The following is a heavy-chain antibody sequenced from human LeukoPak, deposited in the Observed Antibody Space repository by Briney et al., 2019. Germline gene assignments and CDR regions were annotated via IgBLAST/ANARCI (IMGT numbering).Heavy chain of an antibody. CDR2: IYHSGST. CDR3: ARGFTTMVRGARRHNWFDP. Sequence: SETLSLTCTVSGYSISSGYYWGWIRQPPGNGLEWIGSIYHSGSTFDNPSLKSRVTISVDTSKNQLSLKLSSVPAADTAVYYCARGFTTMVRGARRHNWFDPWGQGTLVTVSS. D-gene: IGHD3-10*01. V-gene: IGHV4-38-2*02. J-gene: IGHJ5*02. CDR1: GYSISSGYY.